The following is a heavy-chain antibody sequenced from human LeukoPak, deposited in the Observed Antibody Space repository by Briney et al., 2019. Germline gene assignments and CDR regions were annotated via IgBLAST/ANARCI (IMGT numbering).Heavy chain of an antibody. D-gene: IGHD3-3*01. CDR1: GYTFTGYY. J-gene: IGHJ4*02. CDR2: INPNSGGT. CDR3: ARGNYDFWSGYPTSTHYFDY. V-gene: IGHV1-2*02. Sequence: ASVKVSCKASGYTFTGYYMHWVRQAPGQGLEWMGWINPNSGGTNYAQKLQGRVTMTTDTSTSTAYMELRSLRSDDTAVYYCARGNYDFWSGYPTSTHYFDYWGQGTLVTVSS.